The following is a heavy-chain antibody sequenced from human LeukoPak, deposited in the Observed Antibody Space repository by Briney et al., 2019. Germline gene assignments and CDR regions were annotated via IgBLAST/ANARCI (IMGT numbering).Heavy chain of an antibody. D-gene: IGHD1-1*01. CDR1: GYTFTGYY. V-gene: IGHV1-2*02. Sequence: ASVKVSCKASGYTFTGYYMHWVRQAPGQGLEWMGWINPNSGGTNYAQKFQGRVTMTRDTSITTAYMELSRLSSDDTAVYYCARHPGTATNDWYFDLWGRGTLVTVSS. CDR2: INPNSGGT. J-gene: IGHJ2*01. CDR3: ARHPGTATNDWYFDL.